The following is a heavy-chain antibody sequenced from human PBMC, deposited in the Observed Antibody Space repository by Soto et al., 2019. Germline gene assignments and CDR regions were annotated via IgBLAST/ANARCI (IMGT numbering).Heavy chain of an antibody. D-gene: IGHD6-13*01. CDR2: INHSGST. V-gene: IGHV4-34*01. CDR3: ARGRVKQQLVGSFSFFDY. CDR1: GVSFSGSY. J-gene: IGHJ4*02. Sequence: SETLSLTCAVYGVSFSGSYWSWIRQPPGKGLEWIGEINHSGSTNYNPSLKSRVTISVDTSKNQFSLKLSSVTAADTAVYYCARGRVKQQLVGSFSFFDYWGQGTLVTVSS.